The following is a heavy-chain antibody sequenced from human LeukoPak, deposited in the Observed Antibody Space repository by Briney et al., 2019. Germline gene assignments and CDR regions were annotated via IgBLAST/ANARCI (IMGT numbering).Heavy chain of an antibody. J-gene: IGHJ6*03. D-gene: IGHD3-3*01. CDR3: ARANDFWSGYYYYYYMDV. CDR2: MNPNSGNT. Sequence: GASVKVSCKASGYTFTSYDINWVRQATGQGLEWMGWMNPNSGNTGYAQKFQGRVTMTRNTSISTAYMELSSLRSEDTAVYYCARANDFWSGYYYYYYMDVRGKGTTVTVSS. CDR1: GYTFTSYD. V-gene: IGHV1-8*01.